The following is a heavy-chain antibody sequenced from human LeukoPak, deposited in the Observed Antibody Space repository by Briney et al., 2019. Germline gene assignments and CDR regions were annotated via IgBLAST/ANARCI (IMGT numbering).Heavy chain of an antibody. D-gene: IGHD6-13*01. V-gene: IGHV3-30*02. J-gene: IGHJ6*04. CDR3: VTCAGSSSCLLNV. Sequence: GGSLRLSCAASGFTFSSYGMHWVRQAPGKGLEWVAFIRYDGSNKYYADSVKGRFTISRDNSKNTLYLQMNSLRAEDTAVYYCVTCAGSSSCLLNVWGKGTTVTVSS. CDR2: IRYDGSNK. CDR1: GFTFSSYG.